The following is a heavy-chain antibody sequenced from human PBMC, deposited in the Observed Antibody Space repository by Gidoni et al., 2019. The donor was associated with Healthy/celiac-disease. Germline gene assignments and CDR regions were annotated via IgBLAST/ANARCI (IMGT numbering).Heavy chain of an antibody. Sequence: QVQLVQSGAEVKTPGSSVTVSCKASGCTFSSCAISWVRQAPGQGLEWMGGIIPIFGTANYAQKFQGRVTITADESTSTAYMELSSLRSEDTAVYYCAGESKVYYYYGMDVWGQGTTVTVSS. CDR1: GCTFSSCA. J-gene: IGHJ6*02. V-gene: IGHV1-69*01. CDR2: IIPIFGTA. CDR3: AGESKVYYYYGMDV.